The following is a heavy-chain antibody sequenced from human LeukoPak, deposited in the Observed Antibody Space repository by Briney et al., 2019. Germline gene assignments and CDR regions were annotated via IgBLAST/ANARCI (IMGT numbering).Heavy chain of an antibody. V-gene: IGHV4-34*01. Sequence: SETLSLTCAVYGGSFSGYYWTWIRQPPGKDLEWIGTIYYTGSTYYNPSLKSRVTISVDTSKNQISLQLTSVTGADTAVYYCAGERGEEYSSGWYKTNFFYNWGQGIRVTVSS. CDR1: GGSFSGYY. D-gene: IGHD6-19*01. J-gene: IGHJ4*02. CDR2: IYYTGST. CDR3: AGERGEEYSSGWYKTNFFYN.